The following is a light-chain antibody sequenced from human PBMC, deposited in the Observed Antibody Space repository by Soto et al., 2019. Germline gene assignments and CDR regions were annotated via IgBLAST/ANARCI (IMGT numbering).Light chain of an antibody. Sequence: DIQMTQSPSSLSAPVGDRVTITCRASQDLDRWLAWYQQKPGEAPKVLIYAASNLRSGVTSRFSGSGSGADFSLTISSLQPEDLATYYCKQSRSFQLNFGGGTKGDI. V-gene: IGKV1-12*01. CDR3: KQSRSFQLN. CDR2: AAS. J-gene: IGKJ4*01. CDR1: QDLDRW.